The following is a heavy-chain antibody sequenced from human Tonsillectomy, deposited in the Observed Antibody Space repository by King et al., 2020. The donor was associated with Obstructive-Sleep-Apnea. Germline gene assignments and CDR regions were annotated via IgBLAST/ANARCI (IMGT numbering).Heavy chain of an antibody. CDR3: ARIGYSYGYTFDI. V-gene: IGHV4-34*01. Sequence: VQLQQWGAGLLKPSETLSLTCAVYGGSLSCYYWSWIRQPPGKVLEWIGEINHSGSTNYNPSLKSRVTMSVDTSNSQFSLKLSSVTAADTAVYHCARIGYSYGYTFDIWGQGTVVTVSS. CDR2: INHSGST. CDR1: GGSLSCYY. J-gene: IGHJ3*02. D-gene: IGHD5-18*01.